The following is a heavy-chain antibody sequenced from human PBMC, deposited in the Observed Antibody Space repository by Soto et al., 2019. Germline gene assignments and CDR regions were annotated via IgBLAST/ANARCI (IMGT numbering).Heavy chain of an antibody. CDR3: ARGTGVYCSGGSCYTREYFQH. CDR2: VSSSSSTI. CDR1: GFTFSSYS. Sequence: GGSLRLSCAASGFTFSSYSMNWVRQAPGKGLEWVSYVSSSSSTIYYADSVKGRFTISRDNAKNSLYLQMNSLRDEDTAVYYCARGTGVYCSGGSCYTREYFQHWGQGTLVTVS. J-gene: IGHJ1*01. V-gene: IGHV3-48*02. D-gene: IGHD2-15*01.